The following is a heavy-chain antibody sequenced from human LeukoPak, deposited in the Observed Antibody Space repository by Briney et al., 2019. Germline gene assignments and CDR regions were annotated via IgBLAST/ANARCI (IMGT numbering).Heavy chain of an antibody. CDR1: GGSISSYY. Sequence: SETLSLTCTVSGGSISSYYWSWIRQPAGKGLEWSLRIYTSGSTNYNPSLKSRVTMSVDTSKNQFSLKLSSVTAADTAVYYCARDLGRQQLGGLYYYYYYYMDVWGKGTTVTVSS. CDR2: IYTSGST. CDR3: ARDLGRQQLGGLYYYYYYYMDV. V-gene: IGHV4-4*07. D-gene: IGHD6-13*01. J-gene: IGHJ6*03.